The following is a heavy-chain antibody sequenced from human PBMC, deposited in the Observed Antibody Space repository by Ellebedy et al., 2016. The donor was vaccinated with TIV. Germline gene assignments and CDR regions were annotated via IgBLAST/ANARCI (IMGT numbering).Heavy chain of an antibody. CDR3: ARDSQYWGIAAALRILYYGMDV. D-gene: IGHD6-13*01. Sequence: SVKVSCXASGGTFSSYAISWVRQAPGQGLEWMGGIIPIFGTANYAQKFQGRVTITADKSTSTAYMELSSLRSEDTAVYYCARDSQYWGIAAALRILYYGMDVWGQGTTVTVSS. CDR2: IIPIFGTA. J-gene: IGHJ6*02. V-gene: IGHV1-69*06. CDR1: GGTFSSYA.